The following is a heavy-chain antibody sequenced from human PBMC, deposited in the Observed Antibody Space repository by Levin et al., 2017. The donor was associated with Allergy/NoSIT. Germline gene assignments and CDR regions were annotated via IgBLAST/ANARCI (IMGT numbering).Heavy chain of an antibody. CDR3: ARDGGWTDGGV. J-gene: IGHJ6*04. V-gene: IGHV4-34*01. D-gene: IGHD3-16*01. Sequence: SQTLSLTCGVFGGSFSGYYWSWIRQPPGKGLEWIGEINHSGSTNYNPSLKSRVTISVDTSKNQFSLKLSSVTAADTAVYYCARDGGWTDGGVWGKGTTVTVSS. CDR1: GGSFSGYY. CDR2: INHSGST.